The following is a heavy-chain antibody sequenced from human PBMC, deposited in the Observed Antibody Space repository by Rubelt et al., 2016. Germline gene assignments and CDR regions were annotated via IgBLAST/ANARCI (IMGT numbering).Heavy chain of an antibody. D-gene: IGHD1-7*01. V-gene: IGHV4-34*01. J-gene: IGHJ2*01. CDR3: ARGVSGRGGGKKLELHSRYFDL. Sequence: SGSTNYNPSLKSRVTISVDTSKNQFSLKLSSVTAADTAVYYCARGVSGRGGGKKLELHSRYFDLWGRGTLVTVSS. CDR2: SGST.